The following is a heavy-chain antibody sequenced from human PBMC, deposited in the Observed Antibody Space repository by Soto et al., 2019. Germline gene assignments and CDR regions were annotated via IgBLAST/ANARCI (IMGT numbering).Heavy chain of an antibody. CDR3: ARALGSSIDP. V-gene: IGHV3-53*04. D-gene: IGHD6-6*01. CDR1: GFTVSSNY. J-gene: IGHJ5*02. Sequence: GGTLRLSCAASGFTVSSNYMSWVRQAPGKGLEWVSVIYSGGSTYYADSVKGRFTISRHNSKNTLYLQMNSLRAEDTAVYYCARALGSSIDPWGQGTLVTVSS. CDR2: IYSGGST.